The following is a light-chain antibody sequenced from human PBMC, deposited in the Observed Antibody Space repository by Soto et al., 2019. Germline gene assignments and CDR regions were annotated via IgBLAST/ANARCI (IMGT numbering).Light chain of an antibody. CDR1: QSVNSNF. CDR2: GAS. Sequence: EIVMTQTPGTLSVSPGERATLSCGARQSVNSNFLAWYQQKPGQAPRLLIYGASSRATGIPDRFSGSGSGTDFTLTISRLGPEDFAVYYCQQYGSSPFTFGQGTRLEIK. J-gene: IGKJ5*01. CDR3: QQYGSSPFT. V-gene: IGKV3-20*01.